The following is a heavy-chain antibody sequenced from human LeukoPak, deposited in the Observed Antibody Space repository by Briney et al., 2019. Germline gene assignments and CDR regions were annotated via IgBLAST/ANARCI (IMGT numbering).Heavy chain of an antibody. J-gene: IGHJ4*02. Sequence: ASVKVSCKASGYTFTSYSIHWARQAPGQGLEWMGIINPSSGRTNYAQKFQGRVTMTRDTSTSTVYMELSSLRSGDTAVYYCARDSPGVPDWGQGTLVTVSS. CDR1: GYTFTSYS. V-gene: IGHV1-46*01. CDR3: ARDSPGVPD. D-gene: IGHD2-2*01. CDR2: INPSSGRT.